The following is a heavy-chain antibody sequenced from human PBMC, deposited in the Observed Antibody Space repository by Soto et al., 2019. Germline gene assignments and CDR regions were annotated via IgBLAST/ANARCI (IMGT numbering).Heavy chain of an antibody. J-gene: IGHJ4*02. Sequence: GESLKISCQASGYTFTNYYISWVRQVPGKGLEWMGRIDPSDSYIKYSPSFEGHVTMSVDKSISTAFLQWSRLEASDTAMYFCAIPLARTTPFDYWGQGSLVTVSS. CDR2: IDPSDSYI. V-gene: IGHV5-10-1*01. CDR1: GYTFTNYY. CDR3: AIPLARTTPFDY. D-gene: IGHD1-7*01.